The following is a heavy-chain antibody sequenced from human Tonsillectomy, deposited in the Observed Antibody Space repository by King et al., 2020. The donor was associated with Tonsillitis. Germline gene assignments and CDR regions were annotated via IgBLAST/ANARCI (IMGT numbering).Heavy chain of an antibody. V-gene: IGHV4-59*01. CDR3: ARGRGISPWGGSGSSYFDY. CDR2: IYYSGST. Sequence: QLQESGPGLVKPSETLSLTCTVSGGSISRYYWSWIRQPPGEGLEWIGYIYYSGSTNYNPSLKSRVTISIDTSKNQFSLKLSSVTAADTAVYYCARGRGISPWGGSGSSYFDYWGQGTLVTVSS. J-gene: IGHJ4*01. D-gene: IGHD3-10*01. CDR1: GGSISRYY.